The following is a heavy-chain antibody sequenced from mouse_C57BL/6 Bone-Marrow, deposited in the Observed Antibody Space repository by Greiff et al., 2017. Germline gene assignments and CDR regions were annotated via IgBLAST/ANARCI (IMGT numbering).Heavy chain of an antibody. J-gene: IGHJ1*03. V-gene: IGHV1-42*01. D-gene: IGHD1-1*02. Sequence: VQLQQSGPELVKPGASVKISCKASGYSFTGYYMNWVKQSPEMSLEWIGEINPSTGGTTYNQKFKAKATLTVDKSSSTAYMQLKSLTSEDSAVYYCARKGGSYRWYFDVWGTGTTVTVSS. CDR3: ARKGGSYRWYFDV. CDR1: GYSFTGYY. CDR2: INPSTGGT.